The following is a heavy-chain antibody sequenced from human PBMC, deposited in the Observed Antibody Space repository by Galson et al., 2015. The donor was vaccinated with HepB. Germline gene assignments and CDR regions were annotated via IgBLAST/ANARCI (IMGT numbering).Heavy chain of an antibody. V-gene: IGHV4-39*01. CDR3: ARRGASTDAFDI. CDR1: GGSISSSSYY. D-gene: IGHD2-2*01. J-gene: IGHJ3*02. Sequence: LSLTCTVSGGSISSSSYYWGWIRQPPGKGLEWIGRIYYSGSTYYNPSLKSRVTISVDTSKNQFSLKLSSVTAADTAVYYCARRGASTDAFDIWGQGTMVIVSS. CDR2: IYYSGST.